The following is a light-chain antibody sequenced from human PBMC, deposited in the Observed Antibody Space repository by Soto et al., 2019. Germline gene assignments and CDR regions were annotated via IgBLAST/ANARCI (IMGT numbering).Light chain of an antibody. CDR3: GSSTSSRAWV. V-gene: IGLV2-14*01. CDR1: SSDIGGYNY. Sequence: QSVLTQPASVSGSPGQSITSSCSGSSSDIGGYNYVSWYQQYPGKAPKRIIYEVSHRPSSVSDRFSGSKFGNTASLTISGLQAEDEAYYYCGSSTSSRAWVFGTGNKLTVL. CDR2: EVS. J-gene: IGLJ1*01.